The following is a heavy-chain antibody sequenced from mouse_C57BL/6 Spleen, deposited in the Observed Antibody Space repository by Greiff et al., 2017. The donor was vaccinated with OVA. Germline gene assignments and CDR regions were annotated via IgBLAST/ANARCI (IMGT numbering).Heavy chain of an antibody. D-gene: IGHD4-1*01. J-gene: IGHJ2*01. CDR2: ISSGSSTI. Sequence: EVMLVESGGGLVKPGGSLKLSCAASGFTFSDYGMHWVRQAPEKGLEWVAYISSGSSTIYYADTVKGRFTISRDNAKNTLFLQMTSLRSEDTAIYYCARLLGPYYFDYWGQGTTLTVSS. V-gene: IGHV5-17*01. CDR1: GFTFSDYG. CDR3: ARLLGPYYFDY.